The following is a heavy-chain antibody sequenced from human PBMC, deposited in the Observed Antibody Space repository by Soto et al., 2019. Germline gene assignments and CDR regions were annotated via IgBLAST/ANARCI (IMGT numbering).Heavy chain of an antibody. CDR3: ARPTTVTTDAFDI. V-gene: IGHV3-33*01. CDR2: IWYDGSNK. CDR1: GFTFSSYG. D-gene: IGHD4-17*01. Sequence: GGSLRLSCAASGFTFSSYGMHWVRQAPGKGLEWVAVIWYDGSNKYYADSVKGRFTISRDNSKNTLYLQMNSLRAEDTAVYYCARPTTVTTDAFDIWGQGTMVT. J-gene: IGHJ3*02.